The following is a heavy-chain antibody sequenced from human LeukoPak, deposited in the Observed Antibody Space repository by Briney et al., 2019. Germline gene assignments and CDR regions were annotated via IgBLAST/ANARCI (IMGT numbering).Heavy chain of an antibody. CDR3: ASIRGTFGY. CDR2: TRNKVYSYIT. D-gene: IGHD1-26*01. CDR1: GFTFSDHF. Sequence: GGSLRLSCAASGFTFSDHFLDWVRQAPGKGLEWVGRTRNKVYSYITEYAASVKGRFTISRDDSKNSLYLQMGSLKTDDTAMYYCASIRGTFGYWGQGTLVTVSS. J-gene: IGHJ4*02. V-gene: IGHV3-72*01.